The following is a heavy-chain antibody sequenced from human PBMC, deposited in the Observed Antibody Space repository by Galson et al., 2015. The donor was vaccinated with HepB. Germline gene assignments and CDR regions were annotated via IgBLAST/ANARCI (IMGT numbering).Heavy chain of an antibody. CDR3: AQEWSSGWYAY. D-gene: IGHD6-19*01. Sequence: QSGAEVKKPGASVKVSCKASGYTSFSNGISWVRQAPGQGLEWMGWISAYNGNTNYAQKFEGRVTMTTDTSTRTAYMELRSLRSDDTAVYFCAQEWSSGWYAYWGQGTLVTVSS. CDR2: ISAYNGNT. CDR1: GYTSFSNG. J-gene: IGHJ4*02. V-gene: IGHV1-18*04.